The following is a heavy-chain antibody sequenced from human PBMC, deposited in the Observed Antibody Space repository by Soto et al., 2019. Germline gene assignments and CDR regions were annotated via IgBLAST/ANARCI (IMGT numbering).Heavy chain of an antibody. D-gene: IGHD2-8*01. V-gene: IGHV5-10-1*01. CDR1: GYTFTTFW. Sequence: GESLKISCTGFGYTFTTFWISWVRQRPGKGLEWMGRIDPRDSYTNYSPSFQGRVSISVDKSISTAYLQWSSQEASDTAIYYCARLYCTSDTCDSWFDPWGQGTLVTVSS. CDR2: IDPRDSYT. J-gene: IGHJ5*02. CDR3: ARLYCTSDTCDSWFDP.